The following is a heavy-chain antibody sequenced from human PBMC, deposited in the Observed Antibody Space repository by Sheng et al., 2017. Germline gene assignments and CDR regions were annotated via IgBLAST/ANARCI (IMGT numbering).Heavy chain of an antibody. CDR1: GGSFSGYY. CDR3: ARGRGLRFLEWLLFLFDY. CDR2: VNHSGST. Sequence: QVQLQQWGAGLLKPSETLSLTCAVYGGSFSGYYWSWIRQPPREGAWSGLGKVNHSGSTNYNPSLKSRVTISVDTSKNQFSLKLSSVTAADTAVYYCARGRGLRFLEWLLFLFDYWGQGTLVTVSS. V-gene: IGHV4-34*01. D-gene: IGHD3-3*01. J-gene: IGHJ4*02.